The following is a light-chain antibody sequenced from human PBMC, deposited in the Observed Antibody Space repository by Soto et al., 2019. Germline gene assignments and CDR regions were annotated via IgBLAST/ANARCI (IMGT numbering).Light chain of an antibody. Sequence: EIVLTQSPASLSLSPGEIATLSCSASQSVSSYLAWYQQKPGQAPRLLIYDASNRATGIPARFSGSGSGTDFTLTISSLEPEDFATYYCKQYHDLYTFGQGTRLEIK. V-gene: IGKV3-11*01. CDR2: DAS. CDR3: KQYHDLYT. J-gene: IGKJ5*01. CDR1: QSVSSY.